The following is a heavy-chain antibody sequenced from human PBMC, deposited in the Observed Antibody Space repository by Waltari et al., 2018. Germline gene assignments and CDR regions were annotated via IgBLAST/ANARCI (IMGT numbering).Heavy chain of an antibody. V-gene: IGHV3-23*05. Sequence: EEQLSESGGGLVQPGGSLRLSCAASGFTFKDFDMTWVRQAPGKGLGWVSKSNSYGSDTQYADSVRGRFTMSRDNSRGTVSLEMNGLRAADTAVYYCVKVMGDLGTKYGLDVWGRGTTVTVSS. D-gene: IGHD1-1*01. CDR1: GFTFKDFD. CDR3: VKVMGDLGTKYGLDV. J-gene: IGHJ6*01. CDR2: SNSYGSDT.